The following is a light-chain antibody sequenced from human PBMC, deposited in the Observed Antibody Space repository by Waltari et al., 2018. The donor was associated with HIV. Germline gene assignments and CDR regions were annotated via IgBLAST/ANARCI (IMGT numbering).Light chain of an antibody. Sequence: QSALTQSPSASAAPGRSLTISCAGTGSDIGRNPVFLFQKFPTSAPKRLIFGSRPRPSGVADRCSASKSGTSASLVIGGLRTEDEADYYCAAWDDSLGGFVVGTGTKVTVL. CDR2: GSR. CDR1: GSDIGRNP. V-gene: IGLV1-47*01. J-gene: IGLJ1*01. CDR3: AAWDDSLGGFV.